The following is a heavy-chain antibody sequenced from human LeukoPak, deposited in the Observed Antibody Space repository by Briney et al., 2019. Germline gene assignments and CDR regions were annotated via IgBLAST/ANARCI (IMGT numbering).Heavy chain of an antibody. CDR3: ARAIRGRMLVVPVDTRFDP. Sequence: PSETLSLTCTVSGGSISSGDYYWSWIRQHPEKGLEWIGYTFYSGSIYYNPSLKSRVTSSVATSKNQFSLKLSSVTAADTAVYYCARAIRGRMLVVPVDTRFDPWGQGTLVNVSS. D-gene: IGHD2-2*01. CDR2: TFYSGSI. V-gene: IGHV4-31*03. CDR1: GGSISSGDYY. J-gene: IGHJ5*02.